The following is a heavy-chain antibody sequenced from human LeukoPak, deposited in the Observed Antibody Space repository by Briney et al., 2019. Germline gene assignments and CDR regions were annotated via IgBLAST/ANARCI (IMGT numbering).Heavy chain of an antibody. CDR1: GFIFSNFA. CDR3: AREEQELVRDYYYYMDV. Sequence: GGSLRLSCAASGFIFSNFAMHWVRQAPGKGLEWVALISYDGSHTYYADSMKGRFTISRDNSRNVLYLQMTSLRGDDSAVYYFAREEQELVRDYYYYMDVWGKGTTVTVSS. V-gene: IGHV3-30*01. J-gene: IGHJ6*03. CDR2: ISYDGSHT. D-gene: IGHD6-13*01.